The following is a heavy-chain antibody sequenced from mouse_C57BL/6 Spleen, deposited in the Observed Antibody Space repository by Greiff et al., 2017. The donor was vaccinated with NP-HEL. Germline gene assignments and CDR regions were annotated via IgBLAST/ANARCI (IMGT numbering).Heavy chain of an antibody. CDR2: IWSGGST. D-gene: IGHD1-1*01. CDR1: GFSLTSYG. Sequence: QVQLKESGPGLVQPSQSLSITCTVSGFSLTSYGVHWVRQSPGKGLEWLGVIWSGGSTDYNAAFISRLSISKDNSKSQVFFKMNSLQADDTAIYYCARNCPQHYYGSSSSYFDVWGTGTTVTVSS. CDR3: ARNCPQHYYGSSSSYFDV. J-gene: IGHJ1*03. V-gene: IGHV2-2*01.